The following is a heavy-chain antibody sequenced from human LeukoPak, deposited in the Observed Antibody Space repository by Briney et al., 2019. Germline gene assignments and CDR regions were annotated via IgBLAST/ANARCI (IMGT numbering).Heavy chain of an antibody. V-gene: IGHV4-59*01. CDR3: AGTSKWLAFDY. CDR1: GGSISSYY. CDR2: IYYSGGT. J-gene: IGHJ4*02. D-gene: IGHD6-19*01. Sequence: SETLSLTCTVSGGSISSYYWSWIRQPPGKGLEWIGYIYYSGGTNYNPSLKSRVTISLDTANDQFSLKLSSVTAADTAVYYCAGTSKWLAFDYWGQGTLVTVSS.